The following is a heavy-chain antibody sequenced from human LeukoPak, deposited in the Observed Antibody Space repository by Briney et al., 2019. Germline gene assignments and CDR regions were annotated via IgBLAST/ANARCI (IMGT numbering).Heavy chain of an antibody. CDR3: ARDLRGYSGYDYPGYYFDY. J-gene: IGHJ4*02. Sequence: GGSLRLSCAASGFTFSSYEMNWVRQAPGKGREWVSYISSSGSTIYYADSGKGRFTISRDNAKNSLSLQMTSLRAEDTAVYYCARDLRGYSGYDYPGYYFDYWGQGTLVTVSS. D-gene: IGHD5-12*01. V-gene: IGHV3-48*03. CDR1: GFTFSSYE. CDR2: ISSSGSTI.